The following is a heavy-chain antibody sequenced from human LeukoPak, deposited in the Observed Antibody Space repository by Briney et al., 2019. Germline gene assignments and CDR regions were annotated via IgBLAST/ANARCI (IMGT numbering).Heavy chain of an antibody. CDR2: INHSGST. CDR3: ARGSAAILRYFQH. V-gene: IGHV4-34*01. D-gene: IGHD2-2*02. CDR1: GGSFSGYY. Sequence: SETLSLTCAVYGGSFSGYYWSWIRQPPGKGLEWIGEINHSGSTNYNPSLKSRVTISVDTSKNQFSLKLSSVTTADTAVYYCARGSAAILRYFQHWGQGTLVTVSS. J-gene: IGHJ1*01.